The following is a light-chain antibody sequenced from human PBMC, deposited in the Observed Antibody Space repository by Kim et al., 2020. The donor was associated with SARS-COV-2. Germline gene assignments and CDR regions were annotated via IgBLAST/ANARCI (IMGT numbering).Light chain of an antibody. Sequence: ATITGKYSKSVIVTSTNKNYLGWYQKKPGQPPKLLIYGASTRESGVPDRFSGSGSGTDFTLTISSLQAEDVAGYYCQQYYETPLTFGGGTKVEIK. J-gene: IGKJ4*01. CDR3: QQYYETPLT. CDR2: GAS. CDR1: KSVIVTSTNKNY. V-gene: IGKV4-1*01.